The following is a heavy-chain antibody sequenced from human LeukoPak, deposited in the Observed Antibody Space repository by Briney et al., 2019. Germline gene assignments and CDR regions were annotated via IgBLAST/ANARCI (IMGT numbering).Heavy chain of an antibody. Sequence: GGSLRLSCAASGFTFSSYTMTWVRQAPGKGLEWVSSITSRSSYIYYADSVKGRFTISRDNSKNTLYLQVNSLRAEDTAVYYCAGRFDRLYWGRGTLVTVSS. V-gene: IGHV3-21*04. J-gene: IGHJ4*02. D-gene: IGHD3-22*01. CDR1: GFTFSSYT. CDR2: ITSRSSYI. CDR3: AGRFDRLY.